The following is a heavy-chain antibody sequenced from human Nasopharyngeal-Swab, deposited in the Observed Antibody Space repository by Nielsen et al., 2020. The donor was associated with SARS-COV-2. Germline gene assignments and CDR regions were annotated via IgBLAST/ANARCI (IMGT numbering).Heavy chain of an antibody. D-gene: IGHD6-19*01. CDR3: AADLYSSGSVGAFDI. Sequence: SVKVSCKASGFTFTSSSVQWVRQARGQRLEWIGWIAVGSGNTNYAQKFRERVTITRDMSTSTAYMELSSLRSEDTAVYYCAADLYSSGSVGAFDIWGQGTMVTVSS. CDR2: IAVGSGNT. J-gene: IGHJ3*02. CDR1: GFTFTSSS. V-gene: IGHV1-58*01.